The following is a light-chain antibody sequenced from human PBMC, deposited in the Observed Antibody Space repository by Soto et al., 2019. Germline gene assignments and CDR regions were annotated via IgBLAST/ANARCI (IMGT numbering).Light chain of an antibody. CDR3: MQRREFPLT. V-gene: IGKV2-40*01. CDR1: QCLLKREDENMC. J-gene: IGKJ4*01. Sequence: EIVMTQTPLSLPLTPGEPASISCGSCQCLLKREDENMCLEWYVQNPGQXTXXLIYTVSYRAPGVPDRFSAIRSGTDSTLQISRVEADDVGVYYCMQRREFPLTLGGGTKV. CDR2: TVS.